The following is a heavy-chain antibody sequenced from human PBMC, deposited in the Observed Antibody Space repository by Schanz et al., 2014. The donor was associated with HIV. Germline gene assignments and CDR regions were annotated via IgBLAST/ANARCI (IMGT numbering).Heavy chain of an antibody. CDR2: ISFDGSNK. V-gene: IGHV3-30*19. CDR3: ASHGEGITMIVVVNGGYYGMDV. CDR1: GFTFSSYG. D-gene: IGHD3-22*01. Sequence: QVQLVESGGGVVQPGRSLRLSCAASGFTFSSYGMHWVRQAPGKGLEWVAVISFDGSNKYYADSVKGRFTISRDNSKNTLYLQMNSLRFEDTAVYYCASHGEGITMIVVVNGGYYGMDVWGQGTTVTVSS. J-gene: IGHJ6*02.